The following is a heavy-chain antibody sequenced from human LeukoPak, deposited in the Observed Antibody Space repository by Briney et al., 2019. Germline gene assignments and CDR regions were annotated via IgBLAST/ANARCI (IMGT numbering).Heavy chain of an antibody. D-gene: IGHD6-13*01. CDR1: GFSWSSYW. Sequence: PGGSLRLSCAASGFSWSSYWINWVRQAPGKGLEWVSSISSTSMYIYYADSMRGRFTISRDNAENSLFLQIDSLGVEDTAVYSCARVAAGAEAHTLHYHYMDVWGKGTTVTVSS. CDR2: ISSTSMYI. V-gene: IGHV3-21*01. CDR3: ARVAAGAEAHTLHYHYMDV. J-gene: IGHJ6*03.